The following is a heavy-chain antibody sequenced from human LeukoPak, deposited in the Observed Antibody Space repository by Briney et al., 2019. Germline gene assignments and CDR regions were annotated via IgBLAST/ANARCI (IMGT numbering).Heavy chain of an antibody. V-gene: IGHV4-38-2*01. D-gene: IGHD3-9*01. J-gene: IGHJ4*02. CDR1: GYSISSGYY. Sequence: SETLSLTCAVSGYSISSGYYWGWIRQPPGKGLEWIGSIYHSGSTYYNPPLKSRVTISVDTSKNQFSLKLSSVTAADTAVYYCARVGFDWLLYTNYFDYWGQGTLVTVSS. CDR2: IYHSGST. CDR3: ARVGFDWLLYTNYFDY.